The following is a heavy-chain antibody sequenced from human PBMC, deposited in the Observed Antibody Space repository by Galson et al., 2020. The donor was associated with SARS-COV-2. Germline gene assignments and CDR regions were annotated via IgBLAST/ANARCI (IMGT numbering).Heavy chain of an antibody. V-gene: IGHV1-2*02. CDR3: ASQGKPMEDYFDY. CDR2: INPNSGDT. J-gene: IGHJ4*02. Sequence: ASVKVSCKASGYTFTGYYMHWVRQAPGQGLEWMGWINPNSGDTNYAQKFQGRVTMTRDTSISTAYMELSRLRSDDTAVYYCASQGKPMEDYFDYWGQGTLVTVSS. CDR1: GYTFTGYY. D-gene: IGHD3-10*01.